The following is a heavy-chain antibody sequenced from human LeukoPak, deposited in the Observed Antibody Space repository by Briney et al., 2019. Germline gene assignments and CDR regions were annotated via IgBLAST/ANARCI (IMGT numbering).Heavy chain of an antibody. CDR1: GGSISSYY. CDR3: ARVRYDFWSGQMSVFDY. D-gene: IGHD3-3*01. Sequence: SETLSLTCTVSGGSISSYYWDWIRQPPGKGLEWIGSIYYGGSTYYNPSLKSRVTIPVDTSKNQFSLKLSSVTAADTAVYYCARVRYDFWSGQMSVFDYWGQGTLVTVSS. J-gene: IGHJ4*02. CDR2: IYYGGST. V-gene: IGHV4-39*07.